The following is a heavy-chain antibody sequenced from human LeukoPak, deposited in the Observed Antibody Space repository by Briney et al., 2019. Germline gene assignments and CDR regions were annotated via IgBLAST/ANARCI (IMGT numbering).Heavy chain of an antibody. V-gene: IGHV3-33*01. Sequence: GGSLRLSCAASGFTFSSYGMHWVRQAPGKGLEWVAVIWYDGTNTYYADSVKGRFTISRGNSKNTLYPQMNSLRAEDTAVYYCARDFCSGGSCYPDAFDIWGQGTMVTVSS. CDR3: ARDFCSGGSCYPDAFDI. CDR1: GFTFSSYG. CDR2: IWYDGTNT. J-gene: IGHJ3*02. D-gene: IGHD2-15*01.